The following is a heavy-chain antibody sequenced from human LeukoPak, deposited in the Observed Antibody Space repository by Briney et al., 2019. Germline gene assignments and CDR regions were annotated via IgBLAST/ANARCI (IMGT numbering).Heavy chain of an antibody. Sequence: PSETLSLTCTVSGGSISSYYWGWIRQPPGKGLEWIGSVFYSVSTYYNPSLKSRVIISVDTSKNLFSLKLSSVTAADTAVYYCGRASSGGSFDYWGQGTQVTVSS. CDR3: GRASSGGSFDY. J-gene: IGHJ4*02. CDR1: GGSISSYY. D-gene: IGHD2-15*01. CDR2: VFYSVST. V-gene: IGHV4-39*07.